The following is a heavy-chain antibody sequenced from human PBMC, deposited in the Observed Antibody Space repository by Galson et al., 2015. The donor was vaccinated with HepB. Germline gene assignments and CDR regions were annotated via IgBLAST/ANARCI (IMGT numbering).Heavy chain of an antibody. CDR3: ARNRPAYEQHDGAFDI. V-gene: IGHV6-1*01. CDR1: GDSVSSNSAA. CDR2: TYYRSKWYN. D-gene: IGHD1/OR15-1a*01. Sequence: CAISGDSVSSNSAAWNWIRQSPSRGLEWLGRTYYRSKWYNDYAVSVKSRIIINPDTSKNQFSLRLNSVTPEDTAVYYCARNRPAYEQHDGAFDIWGQGTMVTVSS. J-gene: IGHJ3*02.